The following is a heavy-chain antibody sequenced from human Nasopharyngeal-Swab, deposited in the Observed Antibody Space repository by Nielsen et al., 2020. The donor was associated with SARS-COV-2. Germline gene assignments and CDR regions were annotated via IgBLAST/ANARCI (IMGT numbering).Heavy chain of an antibody. J-gene: IGHJ5*02. Sequence: SETLSLTCTVSGGSFTNGDYYWTWLRQSPGKGLEWIGYIRYSGDTLYNPPLKSRLTISVDTSKKQFSLKLNSVTAADTAVYFCAREYYYDSATPNWFDPWGQGTLVTVSS. CDR2: IRYSGDT. CDR1: GGSFTNGDYY. V-gene: IGHV4-30-4*01. CDR3: AREYYYDSATPNWFDP. D-gene: IGHD3-22*01.